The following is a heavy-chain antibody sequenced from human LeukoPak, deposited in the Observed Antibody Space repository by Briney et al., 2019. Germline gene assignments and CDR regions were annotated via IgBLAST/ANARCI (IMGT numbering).Heavy chain of an antibody. Sequence: SETLSLTCAVDGGSLSGFYWSWIRQTPGKGLEWIGDINHTGNTNYNPSLTDYNPSLKSRVTISVDSSKNELSLKVSSVTAADTAVYYCARGSGSYYGNWFDPWGQGTLVTVSS. J-gene: IGHJ5*02. V-gene: IGHV4-34*01. CDR1: GGSLSGFY. CDR3: ARGSGSYYGNWFDP. CDR2: INHTGNT. D-gene: IGHD1-26*01.